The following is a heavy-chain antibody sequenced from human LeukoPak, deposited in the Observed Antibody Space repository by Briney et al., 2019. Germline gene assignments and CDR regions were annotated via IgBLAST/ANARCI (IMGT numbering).Heavy chain of an antibody. CDR2: NYAGGDT. D-gene: IGHD3-10*01. CDR1: GFTVISNF. CDR3: ARSGVGWFDH. J-gene: IGHJ5*02. V-gene: IGHV3-53*01. Sequence: GGSLRLSCAASGFTVISNFMSWLRQAPGKGLEWVSVNYAGGDTYYADSVKGRFTISRDNSKNTLYLQMNTLRVEDTALYYCARSGVGWFDHWGQGALVTVSS.